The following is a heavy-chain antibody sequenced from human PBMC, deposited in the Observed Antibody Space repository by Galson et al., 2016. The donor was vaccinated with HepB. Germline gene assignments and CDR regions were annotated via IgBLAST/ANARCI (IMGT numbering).Heavy chain of an antibody. CDR1: GFTFSTYE. J-gene: IGHJ6*02. V-gene: IGHV3-48*03. CDR3: ARDKYHYYGLDV. Sequence: SLRLSCAASGFTFSTYEMNWVRQAPGKGLEWITYIRNGGSNIYYAESVKGRFTISRDDASNSLYLQMNSLRAEDTAVYFCARDKYHYYGLDVWGQGTTVTV. CDR2: IRNGGSNI.